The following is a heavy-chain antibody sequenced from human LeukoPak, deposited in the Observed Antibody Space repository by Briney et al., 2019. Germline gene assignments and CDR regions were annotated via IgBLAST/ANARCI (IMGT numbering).Heavy chain of an antibody. D-gene: IGHD3-22*01. Sequence: GGSLRLSCAASGFTFSNYWMHWVRQAPGKGLVWVSRINSDGINTSYADSVKDRFTISRDNAKNTLNLQMNSLRAEDTAVYYCARDLGQYYDTSDNWFDPWGQGTLVTVSS. CDR2: INSDGINT. CDR3: ARDLGQYYDTSDNWFDP. V-gene: IGHV3-74*01. J-gene: IGHJ5*02. CDR1: GFTFSNYW.